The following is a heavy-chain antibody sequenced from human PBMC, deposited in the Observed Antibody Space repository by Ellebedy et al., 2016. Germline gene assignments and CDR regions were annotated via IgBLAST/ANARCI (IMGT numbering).Heavy chain of an antibody. Sequence: GESLKISXAASGFTFSSYWMSWVRQAPGKGLEWVANIKQDGSEKYYVDSVKGRFTISRDNAKNSLYLQMNSLRAEDTAVYYCARDNIVVVPAAIRAVYYYYYGMDVWGQGTTVTVSS. J-gene: IGHJ6*02. D-gene: IGHD2-2*01. V-gene: IGHV3-7*03. CDR3: ARDNIVVVPAAIRAVYYYYYGMDV. CDR2: IKQDGSEK. CDR1: GFTFSSYW.